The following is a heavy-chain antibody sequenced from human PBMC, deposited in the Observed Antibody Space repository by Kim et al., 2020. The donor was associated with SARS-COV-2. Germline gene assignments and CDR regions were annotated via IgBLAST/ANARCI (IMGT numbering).Heavy chain of an antibody. J-gene: IGHJ6*02. CDR3: ARHLAFGYSSGWYRWSDPYYYYGMDV. D-gene: IGHD6-19*01. CDR1: GGSISSSSYY. V-gene: IGHV4-39*01. CDR2: IYYSGST. Sequence: SETLSLTCTVSGGSISSSSYYWGWIRQPPGKGLEWIGSIYYSGSTYYNPSLKSRVTISVDTSKNQFSLKLSSVTAADTAVYYCARHLAFGYSSGWYRWSDPYYYYGMDVWGQGTKVTVSS.